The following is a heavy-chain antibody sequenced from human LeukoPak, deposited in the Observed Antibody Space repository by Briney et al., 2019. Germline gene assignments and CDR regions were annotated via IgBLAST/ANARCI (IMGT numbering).Heavy chain of an antibody. Sequence: SETLSLTCTVSGGSISSYYWSWIRQPPGKGLEWIGEINHSGSTNYNPSLKSRVTISVDTSKNQFSLKLSSVTAADTAVYYCARGTEAAVVWGQGTLVTVSS. D-gene: IGHD6-13*01. V-gene: IGHV4-34*01. CDR1: GGSISSYY. CDR2: INHSGST. J-gene: IGHJ4*02. CDR3: ARGTEAAVV.